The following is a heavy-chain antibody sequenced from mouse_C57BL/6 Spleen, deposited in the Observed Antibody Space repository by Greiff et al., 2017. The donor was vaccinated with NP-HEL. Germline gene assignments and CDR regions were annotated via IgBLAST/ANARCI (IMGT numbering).Heavy chain of an antibody. CDR1: GFSFNTYA. Sequence: GGGLVQPKGSLKLSCAASGFSFNTYAMNWVRQAPGKGLEWVARIRSKSNNYATYYADSVQAGSTISRDDSESMLYLQMNNLKTWHTSMYYCVIHYDGYYDWFAYWGQGTLVTVSA. D-gene: IGHD2-3*01. V-gene: IGHV10-1*01. CDR3: VIHYDGYYDWFAY. CDR2: IRSKSNNYAT. J-gene: IGHJ3*01.